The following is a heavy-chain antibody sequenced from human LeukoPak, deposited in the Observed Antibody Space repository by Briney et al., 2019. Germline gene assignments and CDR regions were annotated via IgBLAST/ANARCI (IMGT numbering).Heavy chain of an antibody. CDR2: IISSGSTI. J-gene: IGHJ6*03. CDR1: GFTFTDYY. CDR3: AGEGRLWYSYGTYKNYYYMDV. Sequence: SGGSLRLSCAASGFTFTDYYMSWIRQAPGKGLEWVSYIISSGSTIYYADSVKGRFTISRDNAENPLYLQMNSLRAEDTAVYYCAGEGRLWYSYGTYKNYYYMDVWGKGTTVTVSS. D-gene: IGHD5-18*01. V-gene: IGHV3-11*01.